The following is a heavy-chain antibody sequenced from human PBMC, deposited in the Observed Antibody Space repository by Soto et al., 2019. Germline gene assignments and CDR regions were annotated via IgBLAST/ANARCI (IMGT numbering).Heavy chain of an antibody. D-gene: IGHD3-22*01. CDR3: ARDILNYYDSSGYFDC. CDR1: GYTFTSYY. J-gene: IGHJ4*02. V-gene: IGHV1-46*01. Sequence: ASVKVSCKASGYTFTSYYMHWVRQAPGQGLEWMGIINPSGGRTSYAQKFQGRVTMTRDTSTSTVYMELSSLRSEDTAVYYCARDILNYYDSSGYFDCWGQGTLVTVSS. CDR2: INPSGGRT.